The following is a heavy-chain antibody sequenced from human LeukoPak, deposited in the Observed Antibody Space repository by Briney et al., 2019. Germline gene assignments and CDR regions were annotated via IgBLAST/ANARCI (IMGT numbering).Heavy chain of an antibody. CDR2: IYTSGST. CDR3: ARGGPRGRSYYYDSSGYGPDY. Sequence: SETLSLTCTVSGSSISSGSYYWSWIRQPAGKGLEWIGRIYTSGSTNYNPSLKSRVTISVDTSKNQFSLKLSSVTAADTAVYFCARGGPRGRSYYYDSSGYGPDYWGQGTLVTVSS. CDR1: GSSISSGSYY. J-gene: IGHJ4*02. V-gene: IGHV4-61*02. D-gene: IGHD3-22*01.